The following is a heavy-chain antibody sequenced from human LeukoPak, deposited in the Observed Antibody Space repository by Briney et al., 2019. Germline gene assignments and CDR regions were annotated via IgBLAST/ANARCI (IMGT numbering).Heavy chain of an antibody. D-gene: IGHD3-3*01. CDR2: IYYSGST. J-gene: IGHJ4*01. CDR3: ALASDSWSGYYLDY. V-gene: IGHV4-59*01. Sequence: SETLSLTCTVSGGSISGYYWSWIRQPPGKGLEWIGYIYYSGSTNYNPSLKSRVTISVDTSKNQFSLKLSSVTAPDTAVYYWALASDSWSGYYLDYCGHGTLVPVSS. CDR1: GGSISGYY.